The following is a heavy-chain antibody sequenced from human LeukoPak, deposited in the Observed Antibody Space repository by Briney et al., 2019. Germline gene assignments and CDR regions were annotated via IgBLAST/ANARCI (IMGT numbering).Heavy chain of an antibody. CDR1: GGSFSGYY. CDR2: INHSGST. CDR3: ARSGYSSGWSFDY. V-gene: IGHV4-34*01. J-gene: IGHJ4*02. D-gene: IGHD6-19*01. Sequence: MPSETLSLTCAVYGGSFSGYYWSWIRQPPGKGLEWIGEINHSGSTNYNPSLKSRVTISVDKSKTQFSLKLTSVTAADTAVYYCARSGYSSGWSFDYWGQGTLVTVSS.